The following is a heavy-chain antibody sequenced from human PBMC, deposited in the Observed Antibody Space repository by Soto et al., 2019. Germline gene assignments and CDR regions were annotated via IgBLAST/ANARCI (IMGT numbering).Heavy chain of an antibody. CDR3: ARLSYTSAESGSYYALKGYYYYGMDV. Sequence: EVQLVQSGAEVKKPGESLKISCKGSGYSFTSYWIGWVRQMPGKGLEWMGIIYPGDSDTRYSPSFQGQVTISADKSISTAYLQWSSLKASDTAMYYCARLSYTSAESGSYYALKGYYYYGMDVWGQGTTVTVSS. CDR2: IYPGDSDT. D-gene: IGHD3-10*01. CDR1: GYSFTSYW. J-gene: IGHJ6*02. V-gene: IGHV5-51*01.